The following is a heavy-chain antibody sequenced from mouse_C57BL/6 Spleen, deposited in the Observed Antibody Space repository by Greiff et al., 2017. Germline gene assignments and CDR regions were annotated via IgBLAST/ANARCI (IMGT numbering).Heavy chain of an antibody. V-gene: IGHV1-55*01. J-gene: IGHJ3*01. CDR1: GYTFTSYW. CDR2: IYPGSGST. Sequence: QVQLQQPGAELVKPGASVKMSCKASGYTFTSYWITWVKQRPGQGLEWIGDIYPGSGSTNYNEKFKSKATLTVDTSSSTAYLQLSSLTSEDTAVYYGARSGDYDRAWFAYWGQGTLVTVSA. D-gene: IGHD2-4*01. CDR3: ARSGDYDRAWFAY.